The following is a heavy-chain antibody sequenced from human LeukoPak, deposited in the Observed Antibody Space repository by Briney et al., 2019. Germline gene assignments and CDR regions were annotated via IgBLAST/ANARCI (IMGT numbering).Heavy chain of an antibody. CDR1: GGTFSSYA. J-gene: IGHJ5*02. Sequence: ASVKVSCKASGGTFSSYAISWVRQAPGQGLEWTGGIIPIFGTANYAQKFQGRVTITADESTSTAYMELSSLRSEDTAVYYCARDEGGTIGPWGQGTLVTVSS. D-gene: IGHD1-1*01. CDR3: ARDEGGTIGP. V-gene: IGHV1-69*13. CDR2: IIPIFGTA.